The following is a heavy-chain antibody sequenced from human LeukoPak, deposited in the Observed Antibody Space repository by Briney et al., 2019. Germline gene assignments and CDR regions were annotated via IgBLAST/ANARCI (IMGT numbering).Heavy chain of an antibody. CDR1: GFSFSDYW. Sequence: GGSPGLSCVASGFSFSDYWMSRVRQAPGQGLEGVVNKNKDGTEKSNVDSVKSRFTISRDNPNKSLYLQMNSLRAEHTAVYYCARESKGRSKIDYWGQGTLVTVSS. CDR2: KNKDGTEK. V-gene: IGHV3-7*01. D-gene: IGHD4-17*01. CDR3: ARESKGRSKIDY. J-gene: IGHJ4*02.